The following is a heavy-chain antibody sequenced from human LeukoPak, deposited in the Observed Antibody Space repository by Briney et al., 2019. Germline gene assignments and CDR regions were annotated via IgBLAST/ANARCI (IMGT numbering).Heavy chain of an antibody. Sequence: SETLSLTCTVSGGSISSYYWSWIRQPPGKGLEWIGEINHSGSTNYNPSLKSRVTISVDTSKNQFSLKLSSVTAADTAVYYCARGRRYSSGWYNYWGQGTLVTVSS. D-gene: IGHD6-19*01. J-gene: IGHJ4*02. CDR2: INHSGST. V-gene: IGHV4-34*01. CDR1: GGSISSYY. CDR3: ARGRRYSSGWYNY.